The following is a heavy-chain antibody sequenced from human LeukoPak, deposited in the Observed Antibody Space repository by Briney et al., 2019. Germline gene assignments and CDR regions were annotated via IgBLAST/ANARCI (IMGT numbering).Heavy chain of an antibody. CDR2: TYYRSKWYT. J-gene: IGHJ3*02. Sequence: SQTLSLTCAISGDSVSSNSAAWNWIRQSPSRGLEWLGRTYYRSKWYTDYALSVKSRITINPDTSKNQFSLQLNSVTPEDTAVYYCAREGSATFGYAFDIWGQGTMVTVSS. CDR1: GDSVSSNSAA. D-gene: IGHD3-10*01. CDR3: AREGSATFGYAFDI. V-gene: IGHV6-1*01.